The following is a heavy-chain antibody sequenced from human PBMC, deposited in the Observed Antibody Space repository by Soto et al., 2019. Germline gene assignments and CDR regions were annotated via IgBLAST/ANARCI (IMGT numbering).Heavy chain of an antibody. CDR2: IYYSGST. J-gene: IGHJ3*02. Sequence: SETLSLTCTVSGGSISSSSYYWGWIRQPPGKGLEWIGSIYYSGSTYYNPSLKSRVTISVDTSKNQFSLTLSSVTAADTAVYYCARDVRWLQLGAFDIWGQATMVTVSS. V-gene: IGHV4-39*02. CDR3: ARDVRWLQLGAFDI. CDR1: GGSISSSSYY. D-gene: IGHD5-12*01.